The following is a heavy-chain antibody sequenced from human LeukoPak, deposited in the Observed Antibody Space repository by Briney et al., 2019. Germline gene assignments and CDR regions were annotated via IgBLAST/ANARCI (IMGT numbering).Heavy chain of an antibody. J-gene: IGHJ5*02. CDR3: ARNPYGTGHFDP. CDR2: MSSNNGHT. CDR1: GYTFTTYD. Sequence: ASVKVSCKASGYTFTTYDINWVRQATGRGLEWMGWMSSNNGHTGYAQKFQGRVTMTRDTSINTAYMELSSLTSEDSAVYYCARNPYGTGHFDPWGQGSLVTVSS. D-gene: IGHD2-8*02. V-gene: IGHV1-8*01.